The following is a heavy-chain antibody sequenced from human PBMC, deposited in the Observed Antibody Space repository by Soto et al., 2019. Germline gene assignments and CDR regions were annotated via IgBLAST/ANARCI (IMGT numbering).Heavy chain of an antibody. CDR2: FYGGST. J-gene: IGHJ5*02. V-gene: IGHV4-59*01. CDR3: AGDSRSAEGWLDP. CDR1: GASTSGYF. Sequence: KPSETMSLTCTVSGASTSGYFWTWIRQPPGKGLEWIGYFYGGSTNYNPSLTSRATISMAPSKHHFSLNLMSVTAADTAVYYCAGDSRSAEGWLDPWGQGILVTVSS. D-gene: IGHD1-26*01.